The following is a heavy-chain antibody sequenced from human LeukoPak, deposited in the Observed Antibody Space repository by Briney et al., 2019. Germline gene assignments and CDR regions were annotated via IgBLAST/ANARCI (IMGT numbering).Heavy chain of an antibody. J-gene: IGHJ4*02. CDR2: ISSSGRSL. CDR3: ARLDSSGFDY. D-gene: IGHD3-22*01. V-gene: IGHV3-48*03. Sequence: PGGSLRLSCAASGFTFSSYEMNWVRQAPGKGLEWVSYISSSGRSLYYADSVKGRFTISRDNAKKSLYLQMNSLRAEDTAVYYCARLDSSGFDYWGQGTLVTVSS. CDR1: GFTFSSYE.